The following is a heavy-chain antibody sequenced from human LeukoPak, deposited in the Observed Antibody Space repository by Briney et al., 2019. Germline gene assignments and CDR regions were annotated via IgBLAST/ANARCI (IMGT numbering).Heavy chain of an antibody. V-gene: IGHV3-74*01. J-gene: IGHJ4*02. Sequence: PGGSLRLSCAASGVTFTDYWVHWVGQVAGKGLVWVSIIKTDTRGTYYAASVKGRFTISRDNAKSTLYLQMDSLRAEDTAVYYCARAGAYHFDNWGQGTLVTVSS. CDR2: IKTDTRGT. CDR3: ARAGAYHFDN. D-gene: IGHD3-16*01. CDR1: GVTFTDYW.